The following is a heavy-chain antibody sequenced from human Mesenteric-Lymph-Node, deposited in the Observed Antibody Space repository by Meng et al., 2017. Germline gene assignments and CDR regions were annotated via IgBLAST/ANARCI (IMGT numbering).Heavy chain of an antibody. J-gene: IGHJ6*02. V-gene: IGHV4-39*07. CDR3: ARDIAVAWGYYYYGMDV. CDR2: IYYSGST. D-gene: IGHD6-19*01. Sequence: QLRLQGPAPGLVNPSEPLPLTCTVSGGSISSSSYYWGWIRQPPGKGLEWIGSIYYSGSTYYNPSLKSRVTISVDTSKNQFSLKLSSVTAADTAVYYCARDIAVAWGYYYYGMDVWGQGTTVTVSS. CDR1: GGSISSSSYY.